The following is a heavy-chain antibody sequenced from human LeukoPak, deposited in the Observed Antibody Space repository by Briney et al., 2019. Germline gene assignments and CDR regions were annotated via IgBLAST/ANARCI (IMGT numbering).Heavy chain of an antibody. V-gene: IGHV3-7*03. D-gene: IGHD3-10*01. CDR3: AKEGYYYGSGSYYSPAAGFDY. Sequence: GGSLRLSCAASGFTFSSYWMSWVRQAPGKGLEWVANIKQDGSEKYYVDSVKGRFTISRDNAKNSLYLQMNSLRAEDTAVYYCAKEGYYYGSGSYYSPAAGFDYWGQGTLVTVSS. CDR1: GFTFSSYW. CDR2: IKQDGSEK. J-gene: IGHJ4*02.